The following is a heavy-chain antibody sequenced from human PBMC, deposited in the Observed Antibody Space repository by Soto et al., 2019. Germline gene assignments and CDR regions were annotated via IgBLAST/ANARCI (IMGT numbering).Heavy chain of an antibody. CDR3: AREKGPLSYDGNSGGYYFDY. D-gene: IGHD3-10*01. CDR2: IIPIFGTA. J-gene: IGHJ4*02. Sequence: ASVKVSCKASGGTFSSYAISWVRQAPGQGLEWMGGIIPIFGTANYAQRFQGRVTITADESTSTAYMELSSLRSEDTAVYYCAREKGPLSYDGNSGGYYFDYWGQGTLVTVSS. V-gene: IGHV1-69*13. CDR1: GGTFSSYA.